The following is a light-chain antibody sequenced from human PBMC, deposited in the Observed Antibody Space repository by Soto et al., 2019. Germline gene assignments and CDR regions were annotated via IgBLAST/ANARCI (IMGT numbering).Light chain of an antibody. V-gene: IGKV3-20*01. CDR1: QSLSSTW. CDR2: GAS. CDR3: QHSGNDPQSGSASPYT. J-gene: IGKJ2*01. Sequence: EIVLTQSPGTLSSSPGESASLSCRASQSLSSTWLAWYQKKRGQPHRLLIYGASNRATGIPDRFSGSGSGLDVTLSRDKLELVNFSMYYCQHSGNDPQSGSASPYTFGGGTRLDI.